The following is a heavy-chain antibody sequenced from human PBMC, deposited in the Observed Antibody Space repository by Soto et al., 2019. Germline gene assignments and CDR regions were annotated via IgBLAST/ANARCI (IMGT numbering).Heavy chain of an antibody. CDR3: ARHKSGGAYYPFDF. CDR2: LNPKDSFA. D-gene: IGHD3-10*01. Sequence: EVQLVQSGAEVKKPGDSLTISCKASGFIFTSYWLSWVRPMPGKGLEWMGMLNPKDSFANYSPSFRAHVTISPDTSVTPAYRKWSSLKASDTAFYYCARHKSGGAYYPFDFWCQGTRVTVSS. J-gene: IGHJ4*02. CDR1: GFIFTSYW. V-gene: IGHV5-10-1*03.